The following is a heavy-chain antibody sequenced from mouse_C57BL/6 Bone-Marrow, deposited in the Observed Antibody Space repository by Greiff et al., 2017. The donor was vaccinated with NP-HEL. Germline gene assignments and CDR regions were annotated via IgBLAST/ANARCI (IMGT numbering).Heavy chain of an antibody. CDR1: GYSFTDYN. CDR3: ARSGQLRLRMYD. Sequence: VQLQQSGPELVKPGASVKISCKASGYSFTDYNMNWVKQSNGKSLEWIGVINPNYGTTSYNQKFKGKATLTVDQSSSTAYKQLDSLNSEDSAVYYCARSGQLRLRMYDWGQGTSVTVSS. D-gene: IGHD3-2*02. CDR2: INPNYGTT. V-gene: IGHV1-39*01. J-gene: IGHJ4*01.